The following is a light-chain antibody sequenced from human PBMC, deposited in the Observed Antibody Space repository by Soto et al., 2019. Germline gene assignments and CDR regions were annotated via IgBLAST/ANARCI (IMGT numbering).Light chain of an antibody. CDR1: SSDLGGYNY. V-gene: IGLV2-14*01. J-gene: IGLJ3*02. Sequence: QSALTQPASVSGSPGQSITISCTGTSSDLGGYNYVSWYQQHPGKAPKLMIYEVNNRPSGVSNRFSGSKSGNTASLTISGLQAEDEANYYCAAWDDSLNGPVFGGGTKLTVL. CDR2: EVN. CDR3: AAWDDSLNGPV.